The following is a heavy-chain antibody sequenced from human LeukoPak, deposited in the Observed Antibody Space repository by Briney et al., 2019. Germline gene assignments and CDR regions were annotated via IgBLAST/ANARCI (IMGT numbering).Heavy chain of an antibody. CDR1: GYTFTTYG. Sequence: ASVKVSCKTSGYTFTTYGISWVRQAPGQGLEWMGWINAYNGNTIYAQKLQGRVTMTTDTSANTAYMELRSLRSDGTAVYYCARASDLDSFDYWGQGTLVTVSS. CDR3: ARASDLDSFDY. CDR2: INAYNGNT. J-gene: IGHJ4*02. V-gene: IGHV1-18*01.